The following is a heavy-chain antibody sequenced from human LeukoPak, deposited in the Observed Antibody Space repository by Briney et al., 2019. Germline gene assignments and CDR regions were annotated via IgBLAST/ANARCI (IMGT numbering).Heavy chain of an antibody. Sequence: VASVKVSCKASGYTFSDYYIHWVRQAPGQGLEWMGRINPNSGGTNYAQKFQGRVTMTRDTSISTAYMELSRLRSDDTAVYYCAYGNKYGEDAFDIWGQGTMVTVSS. V-gene: IGHV1-2*06. J-gene: IGHJ3*02. CDR1: GYTFSDYY. CDR2: INPNSGGT. D-gene: IGHD3-10*01. CDR3: AYGNKYGEDAFDI.